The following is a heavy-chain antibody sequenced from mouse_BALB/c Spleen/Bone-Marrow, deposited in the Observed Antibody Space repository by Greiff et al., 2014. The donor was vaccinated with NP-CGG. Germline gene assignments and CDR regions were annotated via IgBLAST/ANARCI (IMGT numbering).Heavy chain of an antibody. Sequence: EVQLVESGAELVKPGASVKLSCTSSGFNIRDTYMHWVKQRPEQGLEWIGKIDPAKDNTEYDPKFQGKATITADTPSNTAYLQLSSLTSEDTAVYYFARGVRQLGLPFWGQGTLVTVSA. D-gene: IGHD3-2*01. V-gene: IGHV14-3*02. J-gene: IGHJ3*01. CDR2: IDPAKDNT. CDR1: GFNIRDTY. CDR3: ARGVRQLGLPF.